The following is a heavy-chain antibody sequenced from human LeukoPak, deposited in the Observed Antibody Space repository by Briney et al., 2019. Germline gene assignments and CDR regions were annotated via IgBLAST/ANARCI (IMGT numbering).Heavy chain of an antibody. CDR3: ARAYSSSFHAPLRY. Sequence: ASVKVSCKASGYTFTSYGISWVRQAPGQGLEWMGWINPNTGDTDYVQNFQGRVTMTRDTSISTAYMELSRLRSDDTAVYYCARAYSSSFHAPLRYWGQGTLVTVSS. CDR2: INPNTGDT. V-gene: IGHV1-2*02. J-gene: IGHJ4*02. D-gene: IGHD6-6*01. CDR1: GYTFTSYG.